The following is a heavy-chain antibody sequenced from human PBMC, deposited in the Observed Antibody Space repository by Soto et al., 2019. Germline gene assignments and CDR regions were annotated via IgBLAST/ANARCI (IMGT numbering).Heavy chain of an antibody. V-gene: IGHV3-23*01. D-gene: IGHD3-10*01. Sequence: EEQLLESGGGLVQPGGSLRLSCAASGFTFCNYVLSWVRQAPGKGLEWVSAISGTGGSTYYADSVKGRFTISRDNSKNTLYVQMNSLRVEDTAVYYCAKDGNRVRGPDYWGQGTLVTVSS. J-gene: IGHJ4*02. CDR3: AKDGNRVRGPDY. CDR1: GFTFCNYV. CDR2: ISGTGGST.